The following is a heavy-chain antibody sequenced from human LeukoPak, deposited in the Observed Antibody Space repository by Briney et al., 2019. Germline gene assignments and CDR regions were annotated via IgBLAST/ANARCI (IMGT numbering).Heavy chain of an antibody. D-gene: IGHD4-11*01. J-gene: IGHJ4*02. CDR3: ARDLRYSNSLDY. Sequence: PGGSLRLSCAASGFTFSSYSMNWVRQAPGKGLEWVSSISSSSSYIYYADSVKGRFTISRDNAKNSLYLQMNSLRAEDTAVYYCARDLRYSNSLDYWGQGTLVTVSS. CDR1: GFTFSSYS. CDR2: ISSSSSYI. V-gene: IGHV3-21*01.